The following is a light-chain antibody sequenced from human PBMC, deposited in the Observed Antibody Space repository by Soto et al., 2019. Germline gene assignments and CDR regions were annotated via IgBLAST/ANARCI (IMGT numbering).Light chain of an antibody. CDR2: EVS. CDR3: SSYKSSSPYV. V-gene: IGLV2-14*01. J-gene: IGLJ1*01. CDR1: SSDVGGYNY. Sequence: QSALTQPASVSGSPGQSITISCTGTSSDVGGYNYVYWYQQHPGKAPKLMIYEVSNRPSGVSTRFSGSKSGNTASLTISGLQAEDEADYYCSSYKSSSPYVFGAGTKVTVL.